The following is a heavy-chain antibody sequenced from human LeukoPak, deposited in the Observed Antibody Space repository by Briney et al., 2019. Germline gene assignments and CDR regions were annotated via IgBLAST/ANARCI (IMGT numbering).Heavy chain of an antibody. CDR1: GFTFSTYA. Sequence: SGGSLRLCCAASGFTFSTYAMSWVRQAPGKGLEWVSAISGSGGSTYYADSVKGRFTISRDNSKNTLYLQMNSLRAEDTAVYYCAKRYGGNSGAFDIWGQGTMVTVSS. V-gene: IGHV3-23*01. CDR2: ISGSGGST. CDR3: AKRYGGNSGAFDI. D-gene: IGHD4-23*01. J-gene: IGHJ3*02.